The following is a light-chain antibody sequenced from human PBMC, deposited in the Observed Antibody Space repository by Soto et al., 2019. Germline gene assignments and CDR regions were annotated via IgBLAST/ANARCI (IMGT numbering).Light chain of an antibody. CDR2: DVT. Sequence: QSALTQFAPVSWSPGPAVTISFTWTRSAVGGYDYVSWYQQHPGKAPKLMIYDVTNRPSGVSNRFSGSKSGNTASLTISGLQAEDEADYYCSSYTSSYTLIFGGGTKVTVL. J-gene: IGLJ2*01. V-gene: IGLV2-14*03. CDR3: SSYTSSYTLI. CDR1: RSAVGGYDY.